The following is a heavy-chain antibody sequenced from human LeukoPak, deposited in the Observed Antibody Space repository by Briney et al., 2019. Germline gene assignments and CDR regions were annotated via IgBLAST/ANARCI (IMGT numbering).Heavy chain of an antibody. CDR1: GGSISSSSYY. CDR3: ARIIRSDYDFWSGYSDAFDI. V-gene: IGHV4-39*01. CDR2: IYYSGST. J-gene: IGHJ3*02. Sequence: PSETLSLTCTVSGGSISSSSYYWGWIRQPPGKGLEWIGSIYYSGSTYYNPSLKSRVTISVDTSKNQFSLKLSSVTAADMAVYYCARIIRSDYDFWSGYSDAFDIWGQGTMVTVSS. D-gene: IGHD3-3*01.